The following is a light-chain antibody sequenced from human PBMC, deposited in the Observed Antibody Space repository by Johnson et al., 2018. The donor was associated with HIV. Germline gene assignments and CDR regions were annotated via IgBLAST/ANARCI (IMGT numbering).Light chain of an antibody. Sequence: QSVLTQPPSVSVAPGQTVTISCSGSSSNIGNNYVSWYQQLPGTAPTFLIYDNHQRPSGISDRFLGSKSGTSATLAITGLQSGDEADYYCATWDGSLTIGGVFGTGTKITVL. CDR1: SSNIGNNY. J-gene: IGLJ1*01. V-gene: IGLV1-51*01. CDR3: ATWDGSLTIGGV. CDR2: DNH.